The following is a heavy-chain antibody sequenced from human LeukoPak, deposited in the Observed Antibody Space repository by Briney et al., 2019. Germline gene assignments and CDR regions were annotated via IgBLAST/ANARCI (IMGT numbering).Heavy chain of an antibody. Sequence: PGGPLRLSCAASGFTFSIYDMTWVRQAPGKGLEWVSVISGSGDSTYYADSVKGRFTISRDNSKNTLYLQMNSLRADDTAVYYCAKGNWNDDWGQGTLVIVSS. CDR2: ISGSGDST. CDR3: AKGNWNDD. V-gene: IGHV3-23*01. J-gene: IGHJ5*02. CDR1: GFTFSIYD.